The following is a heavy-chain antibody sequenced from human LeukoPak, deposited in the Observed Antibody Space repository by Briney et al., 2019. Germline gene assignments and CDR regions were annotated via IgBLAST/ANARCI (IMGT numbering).Heavy chain of an antibody. CDR2: INPNSGGT. CDR3: ARGVGYSWMFPLGSWFDP. V-gene: IGHV1-2*02. CDR1: GYTFTGYY. Sequence: ASVKVSCKASGYTFTGYYMHWVRQAPGQGLEWMGWINPNSGGTNYAQKFQGRVTMTRDTSISTAYMELSRLRSDDTAVYYCARGVGYSWMFPLGSWFDPWGQGTLVTVSS. D-gene: IGHD2-8*01. J-gene: IGHJ5*02.